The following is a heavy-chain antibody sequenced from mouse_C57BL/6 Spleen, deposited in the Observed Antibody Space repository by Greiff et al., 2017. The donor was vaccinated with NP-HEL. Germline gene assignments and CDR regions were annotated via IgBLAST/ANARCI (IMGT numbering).Heavy chain of an antibody. CDR2: ISGGGGNT. Sequence: DVQLVESGGGLVKPGGSLKLSCAASGFTFSSYTMSWVRQTPEKRLEWVATISGGGGNTYYPDSVKGRFTISRDNAKNTLYLQMSSLRSEDTALYYCARRGYGSSYKAWFAYWGQGTLVTVSA. V-gene: IGHV5-9*01. CDR3: ARRGYGSSYKAWFAY. J-gene: IGHJ3*01. D-gene: IGHD1-1*01. CDR1: GFTFSSYT.